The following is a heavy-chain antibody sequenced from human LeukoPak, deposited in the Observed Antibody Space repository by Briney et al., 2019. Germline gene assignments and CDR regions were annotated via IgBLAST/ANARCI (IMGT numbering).Heavy chain of an antibody. CDR2: ISGSGGST. D-gene: IGHD3-10*01. CDR1: GFTFSGYG. V-gene: IGHV3-23*01. Sequence: TGGSLRLSCAASGFTFSGYGMSWVRQAPGKGLEWVSAISGSGGSTYYADSVKGRFTISRDNSKNTLYLQMNSLRAEDTAVYYCAKGRDLARFGELLSYFDYWGQGTLVTVSS. CDR3: AKGRDLARFGELLSYFDY. J-gene: IGHJ4*02.